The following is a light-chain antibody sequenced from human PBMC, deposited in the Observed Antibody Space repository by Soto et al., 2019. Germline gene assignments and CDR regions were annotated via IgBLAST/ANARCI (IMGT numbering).Light chain of an antibody. Sequence: QSVLTQPASVSGSPGQSITLSCTGTSTDVGAHDFVSWYQHHPGKAPKLMIYGVSDRPSGVSDRFSGSKSANTASLTISGLQPEDEADYYCSSYTIYTTYVFGTGTKVTVL. J-gene: IGLJ1*01. CDR1: STDVGAHDF. CDR3: SSYTIYTTYV. CDR2: GVS. V-gene: IGLV2-14*03.